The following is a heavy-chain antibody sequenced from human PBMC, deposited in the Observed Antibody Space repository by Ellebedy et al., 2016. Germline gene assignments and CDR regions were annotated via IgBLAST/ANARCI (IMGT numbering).Heavy chain of an antibody. Sequence: SETLSLXXTVPGGSISGYYWSWIRQPPGKGLEWIGYIYYNGNTNYNPSLKSRVIISVDTSREQFSLRLSSVTAADTAVYYCARVVSRGPSFDFWGQGTLVTVSS. CDR2: IYYNGNT. D-gene: IGHD3-22*01. J-gene: IGHJ4*02. CDR3: ARVVSRGPSFDF. V-gene: IGHV4-59*01. CDR1: GGSISGYY.